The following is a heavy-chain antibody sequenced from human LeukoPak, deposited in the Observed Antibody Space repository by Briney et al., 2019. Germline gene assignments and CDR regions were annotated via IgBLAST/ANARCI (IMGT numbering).Heavy chain of an antibody. V-gene: IGHV1-18*04. CDR2: ISAYNGNT. CDR1: GYTFTGYY. J-gene: IGHJ4*02. Sequence: ASVKVSCKASGYTFTGYYMHWVRQAPGQGLEWMGWISAYNGNTNYAQKLQGRVTMTTDTSTSTAYMELRSLRSDDTAVYYCARDQDCDYWGQGTLVTVSS. CDR3: ARDQDCDY.